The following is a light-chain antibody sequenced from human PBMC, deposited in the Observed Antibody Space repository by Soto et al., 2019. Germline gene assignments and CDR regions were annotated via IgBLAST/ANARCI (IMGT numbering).Light chain of an antibody. CDR2: LEGSGSY. CDR3: ETWDSNTRV. CDR1: SGHSSYI. Sequence: QPVLTQSSSASASLGSSVKLTCNLSSGHSSYIIAWHQQQPGKAPRYLMKLEGSGSYNKGSGVPDRFSGSSSGADRYLTISNLQFEDEADYYCETWDSNTRVFGAGTKLTVL. J-gene: IGLJ2*01. V-gene: IGLV4-60*02.